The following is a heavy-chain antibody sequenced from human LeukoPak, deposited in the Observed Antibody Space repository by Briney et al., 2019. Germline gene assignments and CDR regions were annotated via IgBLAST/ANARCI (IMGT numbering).Heavy chain of an antibody. CDR2: ISYSGTT. J-gene: IGHJ4*02. CDR3: ARDRYYDSGSYYN. Sequence: SETLSLTCTVSGGSISSHYWSWIRQPPGKGLEWIGYISYSGTTNYNPSLKSRVTISVDTSKNQFSLKLSSVTAADTAVYYCARDRYYDSGSYYNWGQGTLVTVSS. V-gene: IGHV4-59*11. D-gene: IGHD3-10*01. CDR1: GGSISSHY.